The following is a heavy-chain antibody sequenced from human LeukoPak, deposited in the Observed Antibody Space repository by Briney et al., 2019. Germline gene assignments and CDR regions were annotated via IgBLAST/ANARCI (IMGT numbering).Heavy chain of an antibody. CDR3: ARGGGSIAAAGTPWY. CDR1: GFTFSSYG. V-gene: IGHV3-21*01. CDR2: ISSSSSYI. J-gene: IGHJ4*02. Sequence: PGGSLRLSCAASGFTFSSYGMNWVRQAPGKGLEWVSSISSSSSYIYYADSVKGRFTISRDNAKNSLYLQMNSLRAEDTAVYYCARGGGSIAAAGTPWYWGQGTLVTVSS. D-gene: IGHD6-13*01.